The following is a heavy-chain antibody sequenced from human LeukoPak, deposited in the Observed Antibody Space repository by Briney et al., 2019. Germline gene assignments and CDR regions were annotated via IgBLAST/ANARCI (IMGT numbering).Heavy chain of an antibody. J-gene: IGHJ3*02. V-gene: IGHV3-74*01. CDR2: INYDGTTT. CDR1: GXTFSNYW. Sequence: PGGALRLSCAASGXTFSNYWMHWVRQAPGKGLVWVSRINYDGTTTGYADSVKGRFTISRDNAKNTLYLQMNSLRAEDTAVYYCARRDVFDIWGQGTMVTVSS. CDR3: ARRDVFDI.